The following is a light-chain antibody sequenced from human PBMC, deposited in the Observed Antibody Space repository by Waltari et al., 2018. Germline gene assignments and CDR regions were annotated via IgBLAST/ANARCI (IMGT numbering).Light chain of an antibody. CDR2: GNN. Sequence: QSVLTQPPSVSGTPGQRVTISCSGSTSNIGAGHDVHWYQHLPGTAPKLLIYGNNNRPSGVPDRFSGSKSGTSASLAITGLQADDEADYFCQSFDNMLSGGVVFGGGTKQAVL. CDR1: TSNIGAGHD. J-gene: IGLJ2*01. V-gene: IGLV1-40*01. CDR3: QSFDNMLSGGVV.